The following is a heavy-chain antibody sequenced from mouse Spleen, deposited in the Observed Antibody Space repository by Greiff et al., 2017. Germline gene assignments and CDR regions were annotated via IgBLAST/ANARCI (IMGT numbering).Heavy chain of an antibody. CDR1: GFTFSDFY. V-gene: IGHV7-1*01. J-gene: IGHJ3*01. Sequence: DVMLVESGGGLVQSGRSLRLSCATSGFTFSDFYMEWVRQAPGKGLEWIAASRNKANDYTTEYSASVKGRFIVSRDTSQSILYLQMNALRAEDTAIYYCARGENWVFTYWGQGTLVTVSA. CDR3: ARGENWVFTY. D-gene: IGHD4-1*01. CDR2: SRNKANDYTT.